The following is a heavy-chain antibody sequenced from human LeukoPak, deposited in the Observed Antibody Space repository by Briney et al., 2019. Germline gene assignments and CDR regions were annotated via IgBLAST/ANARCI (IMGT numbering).Heavy chain of an antibody. Sequence: GASVKVSCKASGGTFSSYTISWVRQAPGQGLEWMGRIIPILGIANYAQEFQCRVAITADKSTSTAYMELSSLRSEDTAVYYCARGGGDFIVVVPAAQGEVWFDPWGQGTLVTVSS. CDR2: IIPILGIA. D-gene: IGHD2-2*01. CDR3: ARGGGDFIVVVPAAQGEVWFDP. J-gene: IGHJ5*02. CDR1: GGTFSSYT. V-gene: IGHV1-69*02.